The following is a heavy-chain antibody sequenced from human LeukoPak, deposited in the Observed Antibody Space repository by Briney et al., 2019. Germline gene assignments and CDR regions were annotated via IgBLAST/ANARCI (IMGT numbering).Heavy chain of an antibody. V-gene: IGHV3-9*01. CDR1: GFTFDDYA. CDR3: ARDSWGSGTPYGMDV. CDR2: ISWNSGSI. J-gene: IGHJ6*02. D-gene: IGHD3-10*01. Sequence: GGSLRLSCAASGFTFDDYAMHWVRQAPGKGLEWVSGISWNSGSIGYADSVKGRFTISRDNAKNSLYLQMNSLRAEDTAVYYCARDSWGSGTPYGMDVWGQGTTVTVSS.